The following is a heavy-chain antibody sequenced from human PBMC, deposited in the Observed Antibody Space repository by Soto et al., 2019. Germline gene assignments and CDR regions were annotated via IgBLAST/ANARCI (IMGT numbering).Heavy chain of an antibody. CDR2: ISASGDTT. D-gene: IGHD6-19*01. CDR3: VKNGGQWLAQNLDY. CDR1: GFTFSSYA. V-gene: IGHV3-23*01. Sequence: GGSLRLSCAVSGFTFSSYAMSWVRHAPGKGLEWVSTISASGDTTYYADSVKGRFTISRDNSKNTVCLQLNGLRVEDTAVYYCVKNGGQWLAQNLDYWGQGTPVTVSS. J-gene: IGHJ4*02.